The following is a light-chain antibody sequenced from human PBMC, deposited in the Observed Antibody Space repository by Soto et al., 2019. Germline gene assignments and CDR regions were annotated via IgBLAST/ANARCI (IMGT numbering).Light chain of an antibody. CDR1: QSVSSY. CDR2: GAS. J-gene: IGKJ2*01. V-gene: IGKV3-15*01. CDR3: QQYNRWPPYT. Sequence: EIVLTQSPATLSLSPGERATLSCRASQSVSSYLAWYQQKPGQAPRLLLYGASTRATGVPARFSGSGSGTEFTLTISSLQSEDFAVYYCQQYNRWPPYTFGQGTKVDIK.